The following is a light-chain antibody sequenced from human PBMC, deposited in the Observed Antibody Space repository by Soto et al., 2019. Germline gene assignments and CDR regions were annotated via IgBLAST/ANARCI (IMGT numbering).Light chain of an antibody. CDR1: QSVGDT. CDR3: QQYEKWPPSIT. V-gene: IGKV3-15*01. J-gene: IGKJ5*01. CDR2: GAS. Sequence: EIDLTQSPGTLTLSPEEKATLSCRASQSVGDTFLSWYQQKPGQAPRLLIYGASTRATGISARFSGSGSGTEFTLTISSLQSEDFAVYYCQQYEKWPPSITFGQGTRLEIK.